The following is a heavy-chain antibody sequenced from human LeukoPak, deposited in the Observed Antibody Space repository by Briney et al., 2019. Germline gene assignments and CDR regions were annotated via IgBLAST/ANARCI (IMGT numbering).Heavy chain of an antibody. CDR2: IGTTGDT. CDR1: GFTFSSYD. V-gene: IGHV3-13*01. Sequence: GGSLRLSCAASGFTFSSYDMHWVRQATGKGLEWVSRIGTTGDTYYRGSVKGRFTISRENAKNTLYLQMNSLRAEDTAVYYCARGRVVVPAAGDDAFGVWGQGTMVTVSS. CDR3: ARGRVVVPAAGDDAFGV. J-gene: IGHJ3*01. D-gene: IGHD2-2*01.